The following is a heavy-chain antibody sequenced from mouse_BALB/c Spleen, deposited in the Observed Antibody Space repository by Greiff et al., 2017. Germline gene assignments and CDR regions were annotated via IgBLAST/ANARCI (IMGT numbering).Heavy chain of an antibody. J-gene: IGHJ2*01. CDR2: IDPANGNT. Sequence: EVNLVESGAELVKPGASVKLSCTASGFYIKDTYMHWVKQRPEQGLEWIGRIDPANGNTKYDPKFQGKATITADTSSNTAYLQLSSLTSEDTAVYYCARGLLRLYYFDYWGQGTTLTVSS. CDR1: GFYIKDTY. D-gene: IGHD2-3*01. V-gene: IGHV14-3*02. CDR3: ARGLLRLYYFDY.